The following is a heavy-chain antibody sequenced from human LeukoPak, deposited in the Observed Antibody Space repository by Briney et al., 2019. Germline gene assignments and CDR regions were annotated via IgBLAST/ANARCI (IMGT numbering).Heavy chain of an antibody. CDR3: ARADYYGSGSYLQNFDY. CDR1: GGSISSYY. V-gene: IGHV4-59*01. D-gene: IGHD3-10*01. Sequence: PSETLSLTCTVSGGSISSYYWSWIRQPPGKGLEWIGYIYYSGSTNYNPSLKSRVTISVDTSKNQFSLKLSSVTAADTAVYYCARADYYGSGSYLQNFDYWGQGTLVIVSS. J-gene: IGHJ4*02. CDR2: IYYSGST.